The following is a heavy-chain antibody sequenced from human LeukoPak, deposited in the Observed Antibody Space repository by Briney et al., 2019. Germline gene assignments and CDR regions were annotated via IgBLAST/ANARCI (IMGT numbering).Heavy chain of an antibody. CDR1: GYSISSGYY. CDR2: IYHSGST. D-gene: IGHD6-19*01. CDR3: ARGQKSVGRVLAGTTIYNYYYYMDV. V-gene: IGHV4-38-2*02. J-gene: IGHJ6*03. Sequence: SETLSLTCTVSGYSISSGYYWGWIRQPPGKGLEWIGSIYHSGSTYYNPSLKSRVTISVDTSKNQFSLKLSSVTAADTAVYYCARGQKSVGRVLAGTTIYNYYYYMDVWGKGTTVTVSS.